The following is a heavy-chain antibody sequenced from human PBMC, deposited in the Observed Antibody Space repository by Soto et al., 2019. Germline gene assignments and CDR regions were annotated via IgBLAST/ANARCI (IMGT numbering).Heavy chain of an antibody. CDR1: GSTFTSSA. D-gene: IGHD6-13*01. V-gene: IGHV1-58*01. CDR2: IVVGSGNT. J-gene: IGHJ4*02. CDR3: AADYAIAAAGAAYYFDY. Sequence: SVKVSCKASGSTFTSSAVQWVRQARGQRLEWIGWIVVGSGNTNYAQEFQERVTITRDMSTSTAYMELSSLRSEDTAVYYCAADYAIAAAGAAYYFDYWGQGTLVTVSS.